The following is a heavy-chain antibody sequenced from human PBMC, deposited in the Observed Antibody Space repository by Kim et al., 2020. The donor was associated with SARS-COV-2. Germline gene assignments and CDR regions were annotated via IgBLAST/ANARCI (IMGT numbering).Heavy chain of an antibody. Sequence: SNKSSAASVKGRFTISRDNSKNTLYLQMNSLRAEDTAVYYCASPRVISAPWGQGTLVTVSS. CDR2: SNK. J-gene: IGHJ5*02. D-gene: IGHD2-21*01. CDR3: ASPRVISAP. V-gene: IGHV3-30*01.